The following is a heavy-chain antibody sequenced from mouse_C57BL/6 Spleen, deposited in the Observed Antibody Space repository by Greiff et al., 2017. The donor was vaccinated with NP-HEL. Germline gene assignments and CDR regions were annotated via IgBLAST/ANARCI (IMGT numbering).Heavy chain of an antibody. CDR2: IHPNSGST. D-gene: IGHD1-1*01. CDR3: ARTDYYGTPYFDY. CDR1: GYTFTSYW. V-gene: IGHV1-64*01. J-gene: IGHJ2*01. Sequence: QVQLQQSGAELVKPGASVKLSCKASGYTFTSYWMHWVKQRPGQGLEWIGMIHPNSGSTNYNEKFKSKATLTVDKSSSTAYMQLSSLTSEDSAVYDCARTDYYGTPYFDYWGQGTTLTVSS.